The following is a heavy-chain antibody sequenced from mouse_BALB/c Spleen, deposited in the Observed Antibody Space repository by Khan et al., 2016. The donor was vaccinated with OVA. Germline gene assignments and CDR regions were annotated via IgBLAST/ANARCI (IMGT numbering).Heavy chain of an antibody. CDR1: GFSFSSYS. Sequence: EVELVESGGGLVRPGASLKLSCAASGFSFSSYSMSWVRQTPEKRLEWVATISSGGTYTYYPDSVKGRSTISRDNAKNTLYLQMSSLTSEDTAMYYGPRERGYYGHNAYWDYWGQGTTLTVSS. J-gene: IGHJ2*01. D-gene: IGHD1-1*01. CDR3: PRERGYYGHNAYWDY. CDR2: ISSGGTYT. V-gene: IGHV5-6-4*01.